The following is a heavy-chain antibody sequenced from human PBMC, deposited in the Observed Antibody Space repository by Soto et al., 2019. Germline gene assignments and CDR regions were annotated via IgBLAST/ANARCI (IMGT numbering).Heavy chain of an antibody. J-gene: IGHJ4*02. CDR2: ISSSGSTI. V-gene: IGHV3-48*03. Sequence: GGSLRLSCAASGFTFSSYEMNWVRQAPGKGLEWVSYISSSGSTIYYADSVKGRFTISRDNAKNSLYLQMNSLRAEDTAVYYCARRDTSGYYYVYWGQGTLVTVSS. CDR3: ARRDTSGYYYVY. D-gene: IGHD3-22*01. CDR1: GFTFSSYE.